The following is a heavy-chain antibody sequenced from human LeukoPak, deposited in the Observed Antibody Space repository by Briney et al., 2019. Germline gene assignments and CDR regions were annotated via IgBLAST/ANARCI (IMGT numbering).Heavy chain of an antibody. D-gene: IGHD3-22*01. CDR2: SYDGSNK. J-gene: IGHJ3*02. CDR3: ARGRATMIVVGDAFDI. V-gene: IGHV3-30*01. Sequence: SYDGSNKYYPDSVKRRFTISRDNSKHTPYLQMNSLRAEDTAVYYCARGRATMIVVGDAFDIWGQGTMVTVSS.